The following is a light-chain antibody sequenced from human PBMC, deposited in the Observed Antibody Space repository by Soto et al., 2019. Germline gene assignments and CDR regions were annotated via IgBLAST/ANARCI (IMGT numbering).Light chain of an antibody. V-gene: IGLV2-14*01. CDR3: SSYTRSKTYV. Sequence: QSALTQPASVSGSPGQSITISCTGTSSDVGAYNYVSWFQQHPGKAPKLLIYEVSNRPSGVSYRFSGSKSGSTASLTISRLQAEDEADYYSSSYTRSKTYVFGTGTKVTVL. CDR2: EVS. CDR1: SSDVGAYNY. J-gene: IGLJ1*01.